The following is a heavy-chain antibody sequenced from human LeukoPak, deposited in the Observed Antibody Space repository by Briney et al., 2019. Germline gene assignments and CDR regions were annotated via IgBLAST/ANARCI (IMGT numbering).Heavy chain of an antibody. CDR3: ARDPDYGDYLFDY. V-gene: IGHV1-46*01. D-gene: IGHD4-17*01. CDR1: GYIFTNYY. CDR2: INPSGGST. Sequence: GASVKVSCKSSGYIFTNYYIHWVRQAPGQGLEWMGIINPSGGSTSYASKFQDRVAMTSDTSTSTVYMELSSLRSEDTAVYYCARDPDYGDYLFDYWGQGTLVIVSS. J-gene: IGHJ4*02.